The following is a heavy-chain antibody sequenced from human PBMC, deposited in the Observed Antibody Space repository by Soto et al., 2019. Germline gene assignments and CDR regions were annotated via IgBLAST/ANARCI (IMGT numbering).Heavy chain of an antibody. Sequence: EVQLLESGGALVQPGGSLRLSCVASGFRLYNYAMTWVRQAPGKGLEWVSSIMNVGGNTYYADSVKGRFTISRVDSKNTLYLQMNGLRVEDTAVYYCARGGWSSVDFWGQGTLVTVSS. D-gene: IGHD6-19*01. V-gene: IGHV3-23*01. J-gene: IGHJ4*02. CDR2: IMNVGGNT. CDR1: GFRLYNYA. CDR3: ARGGWSSVDF.